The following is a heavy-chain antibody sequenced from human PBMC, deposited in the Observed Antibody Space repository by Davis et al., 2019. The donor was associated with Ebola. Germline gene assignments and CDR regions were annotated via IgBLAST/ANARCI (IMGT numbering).Heavy chain of an antibody. CDR2: SYYGGHE. Sequence: GGSLRLSCATSGFTFSSYGMHWVRQAPDKGLEWVAVSYYGGHEYHADSVKGRFTISRENSKNTLYLQMNSLRVEDTAVYYCAKGQELASCAGSGGLCYPTHFQHWGQGTLVTVSS. V-gene: IGHV3-30*18. D-gene: IGHD2-15*01. CDR3: AKGQELASCAGSGGLCYPTHFQH. CDR1: GFTFSSYG. J-gene: IGHJ1*01.